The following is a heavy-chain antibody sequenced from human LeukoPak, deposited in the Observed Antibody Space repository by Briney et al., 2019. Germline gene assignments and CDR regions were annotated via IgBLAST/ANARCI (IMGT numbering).Heavy chain of an antibody. D-gene: IGHD3-9*01. CDR1: GFTFSSYA. CDR3: ARDLRRPGYVFWFDP. V-gene: IGHV3-30*04. J-gene: IGHJ5*02. Sequence: PGGSLRLSCVASGFTFSSYAVHWVRQAPGKGLEWVAVISYDGRNEYFADSVKGRFTISRDNSKNTLFLQMNSLRAEDTAVYYCARDLRRPGYVFWFDPWGQGTLVTVSS. CDR2: ISYDGRNE.